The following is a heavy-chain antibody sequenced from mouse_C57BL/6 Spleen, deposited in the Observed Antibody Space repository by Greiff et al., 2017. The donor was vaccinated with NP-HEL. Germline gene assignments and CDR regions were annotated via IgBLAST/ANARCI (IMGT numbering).Heavy chain of an antibody. CDR2: IYPGSGST. D-gene: IGHD2-1*01. CDR1: GYTFTSYW. CDR3: ARSYGNPDY. J-gene: IGHJ2*01. V-gene: IGHV1-55*01. Sequence: QVQLQQPGAELVKPGASVKMSCKASGYTFTSYWITWVKQRPGQGLEWIGDIYPGSGSTKYNEKFKSKATLTVDTSSSTAYMQLSSLTTEDSAIYYCARSYGNPDYWGQGTTLTVSS.